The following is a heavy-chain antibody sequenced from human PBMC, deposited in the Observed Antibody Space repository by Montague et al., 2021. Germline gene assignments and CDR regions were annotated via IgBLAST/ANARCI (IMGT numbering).Heavy chain of an antibody. D-gene: IGHD6-13*01. CDR2: IGTSSSFT. V-gene: IGHV3-11*06. CDR3: ARVGLTVAAGMIDY. CDR1: GFTFNNYF. J-gene: IGHJ4*02. Sequence: SLRLSWPASGFTFNNYFMSWFRQAPGKGLEWVSYIGTSSSFTRYADSVKGRFTISRDNAMNSLYLQMTAVRGEDTAVYYCARVGLTVAAGMIDYWGQGTLVTVSS.